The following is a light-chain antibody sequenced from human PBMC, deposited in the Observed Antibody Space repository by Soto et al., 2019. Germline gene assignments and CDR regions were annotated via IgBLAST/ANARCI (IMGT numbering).Light chain of an antibody. CDR2: AAS. Sequence: DIQMTQSPSSVSASVGDRVTITCRATQDISNWLAWYQQKPGKAPQLLIYAASTLQSGVPSRFSISGSGTYFILAISSLQPEDFAPYFCQQANICPPEFTFCPGIKVDIK. CDR1: QDISNW. V-gene: IGKV1-12*01. J-gene: IGKJ3*01. CDR3: QQANICPPEFT.